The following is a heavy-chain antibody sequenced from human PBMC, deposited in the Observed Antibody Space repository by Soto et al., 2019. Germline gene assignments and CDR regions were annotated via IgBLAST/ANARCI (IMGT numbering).Heavy chain of an antibody. V-gene: IGHV4-59*08. CDR2: IYYSGST. Sequence: SETLSLTCTVSGGSISSYYWSWIRQPPGKGLEWIGYIYYSGSTNYNPSLKSRVTISVDTSKNQFSLKLSSVTAADTAVYYCARLFEGDYVAGFDYWGQGTLVTVSS. CDR1: GGSISSYY. J-gene: IGHJ4*02. D-gene: IGHD4-17*01. CDR3: ARLFEGDYVAGFDY.